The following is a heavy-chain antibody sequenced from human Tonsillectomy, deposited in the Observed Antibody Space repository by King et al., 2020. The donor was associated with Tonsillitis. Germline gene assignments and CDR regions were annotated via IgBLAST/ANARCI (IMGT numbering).Heavy chain of an antibody. CDR3: ARGIDFWSRKPSYYFDS. CDR1: RFTFNNYW. D-gene: IGHD3-3*01. V-gene: IGHV3-7*03. CDR2: IKHDGSEK. Sequence: VQLVESGGGLVQPGGSLRLSCAASRFTFNNYWMNWVRQAPGKGLEWVANIKHDGSEKYYVDSVKGRFTISRDNARNSLSLQMNSLRAEDTAVYFCARGIDFWSRKPSYYFDSWGQGTLVTVSS. J-gene: IGHJ4*02.